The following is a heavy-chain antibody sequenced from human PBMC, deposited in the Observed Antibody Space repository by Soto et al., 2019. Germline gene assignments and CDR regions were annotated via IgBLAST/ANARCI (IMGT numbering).Heavy chain of an antibody. CDR2: INHSGST. V-gene: IGHV4-34*01. J-gene: IGHJ4*02. CDR1: GGSFSGYY. Sequence: SETLSLTWAVYGGSFSGYYWSWIRQPPGKGLEWIGEINHSGSTNYNPSLKSRVTISVDTSKNTLYLQMNSLRAEDTAVYYCAKEPPAMVRGVPFDYWGQGTLVTVSS. D-gene: IGHD3-10*01. CDR3: AKEPPAMVRGVPFDY.